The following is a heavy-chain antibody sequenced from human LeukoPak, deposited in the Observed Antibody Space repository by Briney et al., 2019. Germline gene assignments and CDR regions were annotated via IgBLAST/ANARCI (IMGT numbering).Heavy chain of an antibody. CDR2: ISYDGSNN. CDR1: GFTFSSYT. CDR3: ARGLNWGYAFDI. Sequence: GGSLRLSCAASGFTFSSYTIHWVRQAPGKGLEWVALISYDGSNNYYADSGKGRFTISRHNSQNPLYLQMNTLIPEATAVYYCARGLNWGYAFDIWGQGTMVTVSS. D-gene: IGHD7-27*01. J-gene: IGHJ3*02. V-gene: IGHV3-30-3*01.